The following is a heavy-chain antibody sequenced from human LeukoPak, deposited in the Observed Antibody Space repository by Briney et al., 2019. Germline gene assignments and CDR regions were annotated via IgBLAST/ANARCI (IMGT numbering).Heavy chain of an antibody. Sequence: GASVKVSCKASGYTFTGYYMHWVRQASEQGLEWMGWINPNSGGTNYAQKFQGWVTMTRDTSISTAYMELSRLRSDDTAVYYCARAPAHSSGWYGIRPAHFDYWGQGTLVTVSS. CDR2: INPNSGGT. CDR3: ARAPAHSSGWYGIRPAHFDY. D-gene: IGHD6-19*01. CDR1: GYTFTGYY. V-gene: IGHV1-2*04. J-gene: IGHJ4*02.